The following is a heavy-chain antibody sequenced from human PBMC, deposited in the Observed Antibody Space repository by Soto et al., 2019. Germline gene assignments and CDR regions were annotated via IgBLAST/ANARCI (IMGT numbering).Heavy chain of an antibody. V-gene: IGHV1-2*02. CDR2: INPNSGGT. J-gene: IGHJ6*02. Sequence: QVQLVQSGAEVKKPGASVKVSCKASGYTFTGYYIHWVRQAPGQGLEWMGWINPNSGGTNYAQKFQGRVTINTAYMELSRLRSDDTAVYYCARELRLGIAVAGMDAWGQGTTVTVSS. D-gene: IGHD6-19*01. CDR3: ARELRLGIAVAGMDA. CDR1: GYTFTGYY.